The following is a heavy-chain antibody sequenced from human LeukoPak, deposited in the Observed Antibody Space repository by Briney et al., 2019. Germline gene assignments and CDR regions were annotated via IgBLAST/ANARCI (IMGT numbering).Heavy chain of an antibody. J-gene: IGHJ6*03. Sequence: GGSLRLSCAASGFTVSSYSMSWVRQAPGKGLEWVSAICSSGGSTYSADPVKGRVTITRDNYKNTQYLHIYSQKHEDTAVYDCAKYCEGGIVVRADIQASDYYYMVLGGKDTTVRVFS. CDR1: GFTVSSYS. D-gene: IGHD2-2*02. V-gene: IGHV3-23*01. CDR3: AKYCEGGIVVRADIQASDYYYMVL. CDR2: ICSSGGST.